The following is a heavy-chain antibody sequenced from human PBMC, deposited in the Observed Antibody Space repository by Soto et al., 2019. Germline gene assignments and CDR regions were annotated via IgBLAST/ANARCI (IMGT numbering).Heavy chain of an antibody. J-gene: IGHJ3*02. CDR2: MNLNSGKT. CDR1: GYTFINYD. Sequence: QVHLVQSGTEVKKPGASVKVSCRASGYTFINYDINWVRQAPGQGREWMGWMNLNSGKTGSAPNFAXXVXXTTXXSXSXXXXDLXXXTSXXAXVYYCAMGHGFDIWGQGTMVSGSS. CDR3: AMGHGFDI. V-gene: IGHV1-8*01.